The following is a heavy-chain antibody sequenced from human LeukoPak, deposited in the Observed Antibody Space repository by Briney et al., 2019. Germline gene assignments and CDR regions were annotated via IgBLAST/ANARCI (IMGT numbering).Heavy chain of an antibody. V-gene: IGHV1-2*04. D-gene: IGHD6-13*01. CDR2: INPNSGGT. Sequence: ASVKVSCKASGYTFTGCYMHWVRQAPGQGLEWMGWINPNSGGTNYAQKFQGWVTMTRDTSISTAYMELSRLRSDDTAVYYCARGIKSRSWFFDYWGQGTLVTVSS. CDR3: ARGIKSRSWFFDY. CDR1: GYTFTGCY. J-gene: IGHJ4*02.